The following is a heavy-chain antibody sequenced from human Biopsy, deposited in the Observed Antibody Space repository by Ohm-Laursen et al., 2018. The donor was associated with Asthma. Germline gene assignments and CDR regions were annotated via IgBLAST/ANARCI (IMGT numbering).Heavy chain of an antibody. V-gene: IGHV3-9*01. J-gene: IGHJ4*02. D-gene: IGHD4/OR15-4a*01. CDR1: GLNFEDYV. Sequence: SLRLSCAASGLNFEDYVMHWVRQAPGKGLEWVSGISWNSRSIGYGDSVKGRFTISRDNTKNSLYLQMNSLSPEDTTMYYCRALPTRTMYFDSWGQGTLVTVSS. CDR3: RALPTRTMYFDS. CDR2: ISWNSRSI.